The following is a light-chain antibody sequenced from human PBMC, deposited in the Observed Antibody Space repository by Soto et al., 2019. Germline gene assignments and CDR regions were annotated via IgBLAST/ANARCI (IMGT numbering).Light chain of an antibody. CDR2: DVT. CDR1: GRDVGDYDF. J-gene: IGLJ1*01. V-gene: IGLV2-11*01. CDR3: CSYAGSYTRYV. Sequence: QSALTQPRSVSGSPGQSVTISCTGTGRDVGDYDFVSWYQQYPGEAPRVMIYDVTKRPSGVPDRFSASKSGNTASLTISGLQAEDEADYYCCSYAGSYTRYVFGSGTKVTVL.